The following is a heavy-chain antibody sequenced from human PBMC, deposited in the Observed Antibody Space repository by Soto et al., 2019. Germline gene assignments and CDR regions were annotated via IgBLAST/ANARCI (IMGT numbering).Heavy chain of an antibody. D-gene: IGHD3-10*01. CDR2: ISYDGSNK. Sequence: GGSLRLSCAASGFTFSSYGMHWVRQAPGKGLEWVAVISYDGSNKYYADSVKGRFTISRDNSKNTLYLQMNSLRAEDTAVYYCAKDRRPELWFGVAFDYWGQGTLVTVSS. J-gene: IGHJ4*02. CDR1: GFTFSSYG. CDR3: AKDRRPELWFGVAFDY. V-gene: IGHV3-30*18.